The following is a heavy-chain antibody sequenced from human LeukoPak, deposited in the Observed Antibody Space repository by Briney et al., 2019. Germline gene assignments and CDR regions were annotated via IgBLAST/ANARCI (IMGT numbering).Heavy chain of an antibody. CDR2: AYYDGST. Sequence: PSETLSLTCTVSGVSISDYYWSWIRQPPGKGLEWIGYAYYDGSTNYNTSLISRVTLSVDTSKNQFSLNLTSVTAADTAFYYCVRDSRGYAFDIWGQGTMVTVSS. CDR3: VRDSRGYAFDI. D-gene: IGHD3-10*01. J-gene: IGHJ3*02. V-gene: IGHV4-59*01. CDR1: GVSISDYY.